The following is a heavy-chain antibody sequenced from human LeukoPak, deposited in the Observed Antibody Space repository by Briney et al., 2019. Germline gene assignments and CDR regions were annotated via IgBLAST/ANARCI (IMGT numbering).Heavy chain of an antibody. CDR1: SYSISSGYY. J-gene: IGHJ4*02. CDR2: SYHSGST. CDR3: VRDVRSFDWPHSGY. D-gene: IGHD3-9*01. Sequence: SETLSLTCIVSSYSISSGYYWGWIRQPPGKGLELTGSSYHSGSTYYNPSLKSRVTLSVDTSKNQFSLNLSSVTAADTPVYYCVRDVRSFDWPHSGYWGEGTLVTDSS. V-gene: IGHV4-38-2*02.